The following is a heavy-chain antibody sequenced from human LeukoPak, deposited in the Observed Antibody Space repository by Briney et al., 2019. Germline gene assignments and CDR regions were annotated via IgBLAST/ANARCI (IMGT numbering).Heavy chain of an antibody. CDR3: ARRSYRYYFDY. V-gene: IGHV4-59*01. D-gene: IGHD3-16*02. J-gene: IGHJ4*02. Sequence: PSETLSLTCTVSGGSISSYYWSWIRQPPGKGLEWIGYIYYSGCTNYNPSLKSRVTISVDTSKNQFSLKLSSVTAADTAVYYCARRSYRYYFDYWGQGTLVTVSS. CDR2: IYYSGCT. CDR1: GGSISSYY.